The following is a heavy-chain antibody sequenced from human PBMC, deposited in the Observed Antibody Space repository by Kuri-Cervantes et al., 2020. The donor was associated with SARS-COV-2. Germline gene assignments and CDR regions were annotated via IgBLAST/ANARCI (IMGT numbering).Heavy chain of an antibody. CDR1: GFTFSSYA. J-gene: IGHJ3*02. V-gene: IGHV3-30-3*01. Sequence: GGSLRLPFAASGFTFSSYAMHWFRQAPGKGLEWVAVIAYDGSNKYYADSVKGRFTIYRDNSKNTLYLKMNSRRAEDTSVYYCARDDPLDAFDNWGQGTMVTVSS. CDR3: ARDDPLDAFDN. CDR2: IAYDGSNK.